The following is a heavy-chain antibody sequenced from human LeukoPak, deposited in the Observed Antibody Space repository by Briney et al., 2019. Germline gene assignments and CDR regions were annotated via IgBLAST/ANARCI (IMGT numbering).Heavy chain of an antibody. J-gene: IGHJ6*03. CDR2: IYYSGST. V-gene: IGHV4-59*01. CDR1: GGSISSYY. CDR3: ARVGGYCSSTSCYFYYYMDV. Sequence: SETLSLTCTVSGGSISSYYWSWIRQPPGKGLEWIAYIYYSGSTNYNPSLKSRVTISVDTSKNQFSLKLSSVTAADTAVYYCARVGGYCSSTSCYFYYYMDVWGKGTTVTVSS. D-gene: IGHD2-2*01.